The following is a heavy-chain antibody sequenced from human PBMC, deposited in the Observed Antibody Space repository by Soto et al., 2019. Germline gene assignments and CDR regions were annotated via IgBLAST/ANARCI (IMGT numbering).Heavy chain of an antibody. V-gene: IGHV3-13*04. CDR3: ARAIGPTLFDY. Sequence: GGSLRLSCSASGFTFSSYDMHWVRQGPGKGLEWVSAIGTAGDTNYAGSVKGRFTISRENAKNSLYLQMNSLRAGDTAIYFCARAIGPTLFDYWGQGTLVTV. CDR1: GFTFSSYD. J-gene: IGHJ4*02. CDR2: IGTAGDT. D-gene: IGHD3-22*01.